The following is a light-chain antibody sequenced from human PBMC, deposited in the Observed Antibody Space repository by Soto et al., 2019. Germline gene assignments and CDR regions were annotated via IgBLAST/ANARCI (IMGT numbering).Light chain of an antibody. CDR1: QSVSSTY. CDR3: QQYVTSPPRLA. Sequence: ELVLTQSPGTLSLSPGERATLSCRASQSVSSTYLAWFQHKPGQAPRLLVYDVSTRATGIPDRFNGSGSGTDFTLTISRLEPEDFAVYYCQQYVTSPPRLAFGGGTKVEI. V-gene: IGKV3-20*01. CDR2: DVS. J-gene: IGKJ4*01.